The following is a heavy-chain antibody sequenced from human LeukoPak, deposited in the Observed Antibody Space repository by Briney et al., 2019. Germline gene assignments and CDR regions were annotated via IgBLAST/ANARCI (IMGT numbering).Heavy chain of an antibody. CDR3: ARGSSTWYFDY. Sequence: GGPLKISGQASGSSFTNYWMAWLRHIPGKALKGMGTIETVDSHTTYSPSFQGQVTISVDKSIRTAYFQWSSLKASDSAIYYCARGSSTWYFDYWGQGTLVTVSS. CDR1: GSSFTNYW. J-gene: IGHJ4*02. V-gene: IGHV5-51*01. D-gene: IGHD6-13*01. CDR2: IETVDSHT.